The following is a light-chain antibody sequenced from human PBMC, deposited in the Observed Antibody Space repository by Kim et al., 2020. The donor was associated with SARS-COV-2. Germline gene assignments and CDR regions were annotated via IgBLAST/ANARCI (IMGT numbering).Light chain of an antibody. Sequence: EIVLTQPPGTLSSSPGERATLSCRASQSVSSSYLAWYQQKPGQAPRLLIYGASNRATGTPDRFSGSGSGTDFTLTISRLEPEDFAVYYCQQYGSSPWTFGPGTKVAIK. J-gene: IGKJ1*01. V-gene: IGKV3-20*01. CDR2: GAS. CDR1: QSVSSSY. CDR3: QQYGSSPWT.